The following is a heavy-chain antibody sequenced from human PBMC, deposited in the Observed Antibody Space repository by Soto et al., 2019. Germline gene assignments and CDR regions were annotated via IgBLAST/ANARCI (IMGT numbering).Heavy chain of an antibody. V-gene: IGHV4-59*01. J-gene: IGHJ4*02. CDR3: ALGGYNYGRPFDF. CDR1: GASTSNYH. Sequence: SETMSLTCSVSGASTSNYHYSWIRQSPGKGPESIGYVYHRGTTYYTPSLKSRVNMSVDTSTNEFYLNLKSVTAADTAVYYCALGGYNYGRPFDFWGQGTLVTVSS. CDR2: VYHRGTT. D-gene: IGHD5-18*01.